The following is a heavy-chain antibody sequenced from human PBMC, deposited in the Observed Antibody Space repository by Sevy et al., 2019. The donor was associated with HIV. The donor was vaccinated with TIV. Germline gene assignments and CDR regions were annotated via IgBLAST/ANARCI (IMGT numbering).Heavy chain of an antibody. Sequence: GGSLRLSCAASGFAFSNYWMNWVRQAPGKGLEWVANIKQDGSEIYYVDSVRGRFNISRDNAKNSVFLQMNSLRVEDTAVYYCARDRGITVYNYYGMDVWGQGTTVTVSS. J-gene: IGHJ6*02. CDR2: IKQDGSEI. CDR3: ARDRGITVYNYYGMDV. D-gene: IGHD1-20*01. CDR1: GFAFSNYW. V-gene: IGHV3-7*01.